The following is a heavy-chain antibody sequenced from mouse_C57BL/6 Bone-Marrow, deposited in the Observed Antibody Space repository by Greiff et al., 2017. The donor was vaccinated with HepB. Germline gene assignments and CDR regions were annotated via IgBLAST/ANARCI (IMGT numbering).Heavy chain of an antibody. CDR1: GYAFSSSW. D-gene: IGHD2-1*01. J-gene: IGHJ2*01. Sequence: LQESGPELVKPGASVKISCKASGYAFSSSWMNWVKQRPGKGLEWIGRIYPGDGDTNYNGKFEGKATLTADKSSSTAYMQLSSLTSEDSAVYFCAVYGNYDYWGQGTTLTVSS. CDR2: IYPGDGDT. V-gene: IGHV1-82*01. CDR3: AVYGNYDY.